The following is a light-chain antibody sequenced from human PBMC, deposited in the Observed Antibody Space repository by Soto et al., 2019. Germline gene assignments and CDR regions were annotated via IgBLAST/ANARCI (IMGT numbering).Light chain of an antibody. Sequence: QSALTQPASVSGSPGQSITISCTGTHPDVGSYDRVSWYQHHPGKAPKMLIFEVFNRPSGISDRFSGSKSGDTASLTISGLQAEDEANYYCISYIPSTTTHWVFGGGTKLTVL. V-gene: IGLV2-14*01. CDR1: HPDVGSYDR. J-gene: IGLJ3*02. CDR2: EVF. CDR3: ISYIPSTTTHWV.